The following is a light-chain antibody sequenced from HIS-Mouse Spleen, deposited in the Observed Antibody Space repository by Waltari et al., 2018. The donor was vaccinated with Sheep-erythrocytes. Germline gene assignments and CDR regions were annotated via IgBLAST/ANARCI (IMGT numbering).Light chain of an antibody. CDR1: TSDVGGYNI. CDR2: DVS. J-gene: IGLJ3*02. Sequence: QSALTQPRSVSGSPGQSVTIPCTGTTSDVGGYNIVSWYQQHPGKAPKLMIYDVSKRPSGVPDRFSGSKSGNTASLTVSGLQAEDEADYYCSSYAGSNNWVFGGGTKLTVL. V-gene: IGLV2-11*01. CDR3: SSYAGSNNWV.